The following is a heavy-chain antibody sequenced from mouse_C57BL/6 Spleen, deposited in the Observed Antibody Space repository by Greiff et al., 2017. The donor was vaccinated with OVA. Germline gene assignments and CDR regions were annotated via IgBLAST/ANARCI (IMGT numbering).Heavy chain of an antibody. CDR3: TGTVLYDYAYFDY. J-gene: IGHJ2*01. V-gene: IGHV6-3*01. D-gene: IGHD2-4*01. CDR1: GFTFSNYW. CDR2: IRLKSDNYAT. Sequence: DVMLVESGGGLVQPGGSMKLSCVASGFTFSNYWMNWVRQSPEKGLEWVAQIRLKSDNYATHYAESVKGRFTISRDDSKSSVYLQMNNLRAEDTGIYYCTGTVLYDYAYFDYWGQGTTLTVSS.